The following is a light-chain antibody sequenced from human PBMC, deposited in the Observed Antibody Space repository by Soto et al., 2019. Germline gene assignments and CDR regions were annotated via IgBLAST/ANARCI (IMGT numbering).Light chain of an antibody. J-gene: IGKJ2*01. CDR2: GTS. CDR1: QSFSRSY. Sequence: EIVLTQSPGTLSLSPGERATLSCRASQSFSRSYLAWYQQKPGQAPRLLMYGTSNRATGIPDRFSGSGSGTDFTLTISRLEPEDFAVYYCQQYSNSPPYTFGQGTKLEIK. V-gene: IGKV3-20*01. CDR3: QQYSNSPPYT.